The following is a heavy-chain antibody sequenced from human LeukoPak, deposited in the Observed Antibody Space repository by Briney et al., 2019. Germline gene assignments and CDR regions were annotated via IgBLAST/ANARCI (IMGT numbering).Heavy chain of an antibody. D-gene: IGHD6-19*01. V-gene: IGHV3-23*01. J-gene: IGHJ4*02. CDR1: GFTFSTYA. CDR3: AKDLRAVAGRGPFDY. Sequence: GGSLRLSCAASGFTFSTYAMSWVRQAPGKGLEWVSAVNGSGDTTYYADSVKGRFTISRDNSKNTLYLQMNSLRAEDTAVYYCAKDLRAVAGRGPFDYWGQGTLVTASS. CDR2: VNGSGDTT.